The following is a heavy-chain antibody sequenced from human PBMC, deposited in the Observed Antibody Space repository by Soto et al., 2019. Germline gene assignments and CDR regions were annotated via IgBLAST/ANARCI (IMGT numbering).Heavy chain of an antibody. Sequence: AASVKVSCKVSGGTFSNYAIDWVRLAPGHGLEWMGGIVPIFGKTYYTQKFQGRATIIADDSTDTAYLELSSLRSEDTAVYYCATGSGYNVDIVATIIVWGQGTLVTVSS. CDR3: ATGSGYNVDIVATIIV. CDR2: IVPIFGKT. CDR1: GGTFSNYA. J-gene: IGHJ4*02. V-gene: IGHV1-69*13. D-gene: IGHD5-12*01.